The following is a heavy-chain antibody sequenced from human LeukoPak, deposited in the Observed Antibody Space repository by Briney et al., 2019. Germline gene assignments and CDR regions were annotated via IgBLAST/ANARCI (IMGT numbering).Heavy chain of an antibody. D-gene: IGHD3-10*01. V-gene: IGHV3-23*01. CDR1: GFTFISSA. Sequence: PGGSLRLSCAASGFTFISSAMRWVRQAPGKGLEWVSSLIGSGGTTYYADSVKGRFTISRDNSKNTLYLQMNSLRAEDTAVYYCARGGHRQKEFWGQGTLVTVSS. CDR3: ARGGHRQKEF. J-gene: IGHJ4*02. CDR2: LIGSGGTT.